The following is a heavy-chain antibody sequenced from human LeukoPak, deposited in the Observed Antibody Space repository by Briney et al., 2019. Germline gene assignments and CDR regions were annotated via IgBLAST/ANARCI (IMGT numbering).Heavy chain of an antibody. Sequence: GGSLRLSCAASGFTFNNYAMSWVRQAPGKGLEWVSAISGSGGSTYYADSVKGRFTISRDNSKNTLYLQMNSLRAGDTAVYYCASEADIVVVPAVNYFDYWGQGTLVTVSS. CDR3: ASEADIVVVPAVNYFDY. CDR1: GFTFNNYA. J-gene: IGHJ4*02. CDR2: ISGSGGST. D-gene: IGHD2-2*01. V-gene: IGHV3-23*01.